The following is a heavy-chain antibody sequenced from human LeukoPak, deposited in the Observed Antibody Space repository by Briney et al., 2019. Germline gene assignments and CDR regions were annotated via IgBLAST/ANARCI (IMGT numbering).Heavy chain of an antibody. V-gene: IGHV4-59*11. D-gene: IGHD4-11*01. Sequence: PSETLSLTCTVSGGSIRSHYWSWIRQPAGKGLEWIGYFFYSGSTDYNPSLKSRVTISVDTPKNQFSLNLTSVTTADTAMYYCARVGYSNYGNFDYWGQGTLVTVSS. CDR3: ARVGYSNYGNFDY. CDR2: FFYSGST. CDR1: GGSIRSHY. J-gene: IGHJ4*02.